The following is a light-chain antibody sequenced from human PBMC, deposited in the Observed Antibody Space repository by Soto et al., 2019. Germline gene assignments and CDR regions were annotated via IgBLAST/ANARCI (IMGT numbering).Light chain of an antibody. Sequence: QPVLTQPPSASGSPGQSVTISCTGTSSDVGGYNYVSWYQQHPGKAPKLMIYEVSKRPSGVPDRFSGSKSGNTASLTVSGLQAEEEADYYCSSYAGSNNRVFGGGTKLTVL. J-gene: IGLJ2*01. V-gene: IGLV2-8*01. CDR1: SSDVGGYNY. CDR3: SSYAGSNNRV. CDR2: EVS.